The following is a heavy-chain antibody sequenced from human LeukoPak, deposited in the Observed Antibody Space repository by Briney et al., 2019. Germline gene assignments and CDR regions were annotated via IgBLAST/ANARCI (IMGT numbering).Heavy chain of an antibody. D-gene: IGHD6-6*01. CDR2: INHSGST. CDR1: GGSFSGYY. Sequence: SETLSLTCAVYGGSFSGYYWSWIRQPPGKGLEWIGEINHSGSTNYNPSLKSRVTISVDTSKNQFSLKLSSVTAADTAVYYCARDHSSSSPPKYWGQGTLVTVSS. V-gene: IGHV4-34*01. CDR3: ARDHSSSSPPKY. J-gene: IGHJ4*02.